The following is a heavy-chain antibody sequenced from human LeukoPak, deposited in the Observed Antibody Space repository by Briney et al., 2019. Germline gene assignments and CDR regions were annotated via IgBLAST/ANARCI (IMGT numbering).Heavy chain of an antibody. V-gene: IGHV4-4*08. CDR1: GGSVSDCY. CDR2: SYYTGST. CDR3: AREMTEYSYCSGGNCYTQNGLDP. Sequence: SETLSLTCTISGGSVSDCYWSWIRQSPGKGLEWIGYSYYTGSTTYNPSLTSQVTISIDTSQSQFSLRLTSVTATDKAIYYCAREMTEYSYCSGGNCYTQNGLDPWGQGTLVSVSS. D-gene: IGHD2-15*01. J-gene: IGHJ5*02.